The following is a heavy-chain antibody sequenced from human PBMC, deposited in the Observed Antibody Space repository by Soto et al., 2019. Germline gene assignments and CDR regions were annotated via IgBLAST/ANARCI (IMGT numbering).Heavy chain of an antibody. J-gene: IGHJ4*02. D-gene: IGHD4-17*01. CDR3: AGETTVVTLGYCDY. CDR2: IIPIFGTA. CDR1: GGTFSSYA. Sequence: QVQLVQSGAEVKKPGSSVKVSCKASGGTFSSYAISWVRQAPGQGLEWMGGIIPIFGTANYAQKFQGRVTITADESTSTAYMDLSSLRSEDTAVYYCAGETTVVTLGYCDYWGQGTLFTVSS. V-gene: IGHV1-69*12.